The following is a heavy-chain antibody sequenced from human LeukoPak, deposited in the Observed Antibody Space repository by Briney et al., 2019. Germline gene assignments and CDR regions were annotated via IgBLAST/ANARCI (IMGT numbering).Heavy chain of an antibody. CDR3: AREGAGLPNWFDP. V-gene: IGHV4-30-4*01. CDR2: IFNNGGT. CDR1: GGSISSGDFY. Sequence: SETLSLTCTVSGGSISSGDFYWCWIRQPPGKGLEWIGYIFNNGGTDYNPSLKSRATVSLDTSKNLLYLKVTSMTAADTAVYYCAREGAGLPNWFDPWGRGILVTVSS. J-gene: IGHJ5*02.